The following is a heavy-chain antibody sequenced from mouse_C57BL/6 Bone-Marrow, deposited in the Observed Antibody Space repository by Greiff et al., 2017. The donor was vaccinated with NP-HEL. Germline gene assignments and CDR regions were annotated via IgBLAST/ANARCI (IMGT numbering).Heavy chain of an antibody. D-gene: IGHD1-1*01. J-gene: IGHJ1*03. V-gene: IGHV1-15*01. CDR1: GYTFTDYE. CDR3: TRERPSYYGSSYWYFDV. CDR2: IDPETGGT. Sequence: QVQLQQSGAELVRPGASVTLSCKASGYTFTDYEMHWVKQTPVHGLEWIGAIDPETGGTAYNQKFKGKAILTADKSSSTAYMELRSLTSEDSAVYYSTRERPSYYGSSYWYFDVWGTGTTVTVSA.